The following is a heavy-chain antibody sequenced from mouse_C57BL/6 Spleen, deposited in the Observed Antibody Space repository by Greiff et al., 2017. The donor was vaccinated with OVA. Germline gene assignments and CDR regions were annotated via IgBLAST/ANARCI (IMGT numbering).Heavy chain of an antibody. CDR3: ARGGFDYDVGYAMDY. CDR2: IHPNSGST. Sequence: QVQLKQPGAELVKPGASVKLSCKASGYTFTSYWMHWVKQRPGQGLEWIGMIHPNSGSTNYNEKFKSKATLTVDKSSSTAYMQLSSLTSEDSAVYYCARGGFDYDVGYAMDYWGQGTSVTVSS. V-gene: IGHV1-64*01. CDR1: GYTFTSYW. J-gene: IGHJ4*01. D-gene: IGHD2-4*01.